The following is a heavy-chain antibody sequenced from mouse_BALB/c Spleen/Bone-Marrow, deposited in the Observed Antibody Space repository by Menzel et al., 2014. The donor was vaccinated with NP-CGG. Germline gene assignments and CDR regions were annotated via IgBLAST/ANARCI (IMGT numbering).Heavy chain of an antibody. J-gene: IGHJ2*01. CDR1: GLSLTSYG. CDR3: ARVIRYESYFDY. CDR2: IWAGGST. D-gene: IGHD2-14*01. V-gene: IGHV2-9*02. Sequence: VMLVESGPGLVAPSQSLSITCTVSGLSLTSYGVHWVRPPPGKGLEWLGVIWAGGSTNYNSALMSRLSISKDNSKSQVFLKMNSLQTDDTAMYYCARVIRYESYFDYWGQGTTLTVSS.